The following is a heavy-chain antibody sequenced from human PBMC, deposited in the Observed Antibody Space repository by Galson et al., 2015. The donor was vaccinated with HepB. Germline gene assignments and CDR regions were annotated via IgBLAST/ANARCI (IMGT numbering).Heavy chain of an antibody. V-gene: IGHV1-3*01. CDR1: GYTFTSYA. Sequence: SVKVSCKASGYTFTSYAMHWVRQAPGQGLEWMGWINAGNGNTKYSQKFQGRVTITRDTSASTAYMELSSLRSEDTAVYYCARVVASGPLWFGELSNPDPGMDVWGQGTTVTVSS. D-gene: IGHD3-10*01. J-gene: IGHJ6*02. CDR2: INAGNGNT. CDR3: ARVVASGPLWFGELSNPDPGMDV.